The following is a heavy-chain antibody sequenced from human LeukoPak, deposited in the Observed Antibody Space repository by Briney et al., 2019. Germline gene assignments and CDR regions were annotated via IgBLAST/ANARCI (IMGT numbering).Heavy chain of an antibody. D-gene: IGHD3-10*01. CDR1: GFTFSSYE. V-gene: IGHV3-48*03. CDR3: ATNPNSYYYGSGSYYLNDY. J-gene: IGHJ4*02. Sequence: PGGSLRLSCAASGFTFSSYEMNWVRRAPGKGLEWVSYISSSGSTIYYADSVKGRFTISRDNAKNSLYLQMNSLRAEDTAVYYCATNPNSYYYGSGSYYLNDYWGQGTLVTVSS. CDR2: ISSSGSTI.